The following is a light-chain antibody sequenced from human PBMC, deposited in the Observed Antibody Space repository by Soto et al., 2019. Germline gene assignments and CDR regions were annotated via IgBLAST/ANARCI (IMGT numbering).Light chain of an antibody. J-gene: IGKJ5*01. V-gene: IGKV3-20*01. Sequence: ETVLTQSPGTLSLSPGERATLSCRASQSVASSYLAWYQQKPGQAPRLLFYGASTRATGIPDRFSGSGSGTDFTLTISRLEPEDFAVYYCQQYGSSSITFGQGTRLENK. CDR3: QQYGSSSIT. CDR1: QSVASSY. CDR2: GAS.